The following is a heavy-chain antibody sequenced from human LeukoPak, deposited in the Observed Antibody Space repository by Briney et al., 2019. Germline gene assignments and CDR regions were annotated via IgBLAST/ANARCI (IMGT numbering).Heavy chain of an antibody. Sequence: PGRSLTLSCAASGFTLSSFGMHWVRQAPGKGLEWVAVIWYDASDRYYADSVKGRFTISRDNSKNTLFLQMNSLRDDDTAVYYCVRGVGVSRFNYFDPWGQGTLVVVSS. D-gene: IGHD5-24*01. CDR1: GFTLSSFG. CDR3: VRGVGVSRFNYFDP. CDR2: IWYDASDR. J-gene: IGHJ5*02. V-gene: IGHV3-33*01.